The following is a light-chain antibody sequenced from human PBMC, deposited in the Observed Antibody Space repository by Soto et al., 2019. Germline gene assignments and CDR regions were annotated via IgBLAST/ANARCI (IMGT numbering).Light chain of an antibody. J-gene: IGKJ2*01. CDR1: QSVNSRF. Sequence: EIVLTQSPGTLSLSPGESATLSCRASQSVNSRFLAWYQHKPGQAPRLLIYTASTRATGIPDRFSGSSYGTDFTLTSSRLEPDDFAVYYCQQYGDAPPNTFGQAIKPEIK. CDR3: QQYGDAPPNT. CDR2: TAS. V-gene: IGKV3-20*01.